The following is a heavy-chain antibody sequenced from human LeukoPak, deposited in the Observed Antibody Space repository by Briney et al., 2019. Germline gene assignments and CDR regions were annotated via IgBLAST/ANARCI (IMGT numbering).Heavy chain of an antibody. V-gene: IGHV1-2*02. CDR3: ARFSNPVSEMATSIDY. CDR2: INPNSGGT. CDR1: GYTFTGYY. Sequence: ASVKVSCKASGYTFTGYYMHWVRQAPGQGLEWMGWINPNSGGTNYAQKFQGRVTMTRDASISTAYMELSRLRSDDTAVYYCARFSNPVSEMATSIDYWGQGTLVTVSS. J-gene: IGHJ4*02. D-gene: IGHD5-24*01.